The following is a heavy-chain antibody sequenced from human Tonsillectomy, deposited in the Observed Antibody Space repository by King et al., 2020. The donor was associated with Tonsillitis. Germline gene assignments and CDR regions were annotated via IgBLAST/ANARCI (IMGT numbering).Heavy chain of an antibody. V-gene: IGHV3-49*03. CDR2: IRSKAYGGTT. Sequence: VQLVESGGGLVQPGRSLRLSCPASGFTFGDYTMSWFRQAPGKGLEWVGFIRSKAYGGTTEYAASVKGRFTISRDDSKSIPYLQMNSLKTGDTAVYYCTRVGDTAMGHLDYWGQGTLVTVPP. CDR3: TRVGDTAMGHLDY. D-gene: IGHD5-18*01. CDR1: GFTFGDYT. J-gene: IGHJ4*02.